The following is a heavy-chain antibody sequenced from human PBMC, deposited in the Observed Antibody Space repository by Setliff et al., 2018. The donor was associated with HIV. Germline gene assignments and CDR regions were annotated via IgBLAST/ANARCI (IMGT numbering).Heavy chain of an antibody. D-gene: IGHD5-12*01. CDR1: GYTFTGYY. V-gene: IGHV1-2*06. CDR2: INPNSGGT. Sequence: GASVKVSCKASGYTFTGYYMHWVRQAPGQGLEWIGRINPNSGGTNYAQKFQGRVTMTRDTSISTAYMELSRLRSDDTAVYYCARRGYSRPLNYYYYYMDVWGKGTTVTVSS. J-gene: IGHJ6*03. CDR3: ARRGYSRPLNYYYYYMDV.